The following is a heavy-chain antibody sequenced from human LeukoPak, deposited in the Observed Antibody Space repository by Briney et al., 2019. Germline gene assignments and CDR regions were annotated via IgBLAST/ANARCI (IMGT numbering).Heavy chain of an antibody. CDR2: IYYSGST. J-gene: IGHJ1*01. V-gene: IGHV4-30-4*08. D-gene: IGHD4-17*01. CDR1: GGSISSGDYY. Sequence: PSQTLSLTCTVSGGSISSGDYYWSWIRQPPGKGLEWLGYIYYSGSTYYNPSLKSLVTISVDTSKNQFSLKLSSVTAADTAVYYCARAYGDSGHFQHWGQGTLVTVSS. CDR3: ARAYGDSGHFQH.